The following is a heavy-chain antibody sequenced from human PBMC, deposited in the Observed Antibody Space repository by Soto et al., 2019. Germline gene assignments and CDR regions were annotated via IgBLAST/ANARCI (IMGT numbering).Heavy chain of an antibody. V-gene: IGHV4-31*03. CDR1: GGSISSGGYY. CDR3: ARDRLGGYQSTHYFDY. Sequence: SETLSLTCTVSGGSISSGGYYWSWIRQHPGKGLEWIGYIYYSGSTYYNPSLKSRVTISVDTSKDQFSLKLSSVTAADTAVYYCARDRLGGYQSTHYFDYWGQGTLVTVSS. CDR2: IYYSGST. D-gene: IGHD1-26*01. J-gene: IGHJ4*02.